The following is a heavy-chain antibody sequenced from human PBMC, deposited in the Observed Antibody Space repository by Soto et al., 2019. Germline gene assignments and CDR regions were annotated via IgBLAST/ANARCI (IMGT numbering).Heavy chain of an antibody. CDR1: GFTFRNHA. J-gene: IGHJ6*02. D-gene: IGHD2-15*01. CDR3: ARGDREDILVVVGARPGDYGTAI. CDR2: IAHDGSNA. Sequence: QVQLVESGGGVVQPGGSLRLSCAASGFTFRNHAMHWVRQAPGKGLECLAVIAHDGSNAFYRDSVKGRFNVSRYNSKNTLYLYMNSVRSEVTGVYYCARGDREDILVVVGARPGDYGTAIWGQGTTVIVSS. V-gene: IGHV3-30-3*01.